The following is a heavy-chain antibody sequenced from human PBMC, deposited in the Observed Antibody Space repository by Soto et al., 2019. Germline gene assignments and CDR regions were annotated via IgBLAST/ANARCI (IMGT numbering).Heavy chain of an antibody. CDR1: GYSFTSYW. V-gene: IGHV5-10-1*01. CDR2: IDPSDSYT. J-gene: IGHJ3*02. Sequence: SGESLKISCKGSGYSFTSYWISWVRQMPGKGLEWMGRIDPSDSYTNYSPSFQGHVTISADKSISTAYLQWSSLKASDTAMYYCARPYNDYYDSSGYDWEGAFDIWGQGTMVTVSS. CDR3: ARPYNDYYDSSGYDWEGAFDI. D-gene: IGHD3-22*01.